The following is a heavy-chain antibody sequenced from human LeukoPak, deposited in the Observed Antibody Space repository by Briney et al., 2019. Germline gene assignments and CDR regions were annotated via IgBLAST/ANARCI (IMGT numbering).Heavy chain of an antibody. D-gene: IGHD3-3*01. V-gene: IGHV1-8*01. CDR1: GYIFTSYD. CDR3: ARGREYYDFWSGYYTSSFDY. CDR2: MNPNSGNT. Sequence: ASVKVSCKASGYIFTSYDINWVRQATGQGLEWMGWMNPNSGNTGYAQKFQGRVTMTRNTSISTAYMELSSLRSEDTAVYYCARGREYYDFWSGYYTSSFDYWGQGTLVTVSS. J-gene: IGHJ4*02.